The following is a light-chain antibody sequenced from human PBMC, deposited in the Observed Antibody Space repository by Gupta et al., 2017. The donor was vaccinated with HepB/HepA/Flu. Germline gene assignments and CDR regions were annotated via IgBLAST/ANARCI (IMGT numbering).Light chain of an antibody. CDR1: ECVSGRY. CDR3: QQYGSSRGLT. CDR2: GES. J-gene: IGKJ4*01. V-gene: IGKV3-20*01. Sequence: IVLTRLPAPQSLPPGGRATLSCRASECVSGRYLAWYQQKPGQAPSLLIYGESSRATGIPDRFSGSGSGTDFTLTISGLEPEDFAVYYCQQYGSSRGLTFGGGTKVEIK.